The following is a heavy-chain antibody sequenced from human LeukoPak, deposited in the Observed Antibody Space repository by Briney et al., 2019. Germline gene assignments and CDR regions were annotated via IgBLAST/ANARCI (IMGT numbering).Heavy chain of an antibody. V-gene: IGHV1-8*01. CDR1: GYTFTSYD. CDR3: ARGNVLRYFDWLPSFDY. Sequence: GASVKVSCKASGYTFTSYDINWVRQAPGQGLEWMGWMNPNSGNTGYAQKFQGRVTMTRNTSISTAYMELSSLRSEDTAVYYCARGNVLRYFDWLPSFDYWGQGTLVTVSS. D-gene: IGHD3-9*01. J-gene: IGHJ4*02. CDR2: MNPNSGNT.